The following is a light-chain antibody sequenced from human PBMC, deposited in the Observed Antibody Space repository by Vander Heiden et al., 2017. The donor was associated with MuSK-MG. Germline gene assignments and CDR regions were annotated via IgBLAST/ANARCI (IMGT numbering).Light chain of an antibody. CDR2: TAS. CDR3: QQSHSTPNT. CDR1: QTISIH. J-gene: IGKJ4*01. Sequence: DIQLTQSPSCLSASVGDRVYITCRASQTISIHLNCPRHHAGTAPKLPIYTASSSQSGLPSRFSGSGSGTDFTLTISILQPEDFATYYCQQSHSTPNTFGGGTKVEIK. V-gene: IGKV1-39*01.